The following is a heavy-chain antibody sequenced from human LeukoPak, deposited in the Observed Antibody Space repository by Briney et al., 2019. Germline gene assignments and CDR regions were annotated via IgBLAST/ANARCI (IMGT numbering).Heavy chain of an antibody. CDR3: ARGGWNKFDY. D-gene: IGHD3-22*01. J-gene: IGHJ4*02. CDR1: GGSISSYY. Sequence: PSETLSLTCTVSGGSISSYYWSWIRQPPGKGLEWIGFIFYSGTTNYNPSLKSRVTVSVDTSKNQFSLKLSSVTAADAAVYYCARGGWNKFDYWGQGTLVTVSS. V-gene: IGHV4-59*01. CDR2: IFYSGTT.